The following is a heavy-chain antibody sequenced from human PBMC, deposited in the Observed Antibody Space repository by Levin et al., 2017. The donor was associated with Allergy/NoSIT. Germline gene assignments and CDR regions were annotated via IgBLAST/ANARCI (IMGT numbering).Heavy chain of an antibody. CDR1: GGSISSSSYY. V-gene: IGHV4-39*01. J-gene: IGHJ5*02. Sequence: MAGGSLRLSCTVSGGSISSSSYYWGWIRQPPGKGLEWIGSIYYSGSTYYNPSLKSRVTISVDTSKNQFSLKLSSVTAADTAVYDCGRYYDFWSNWFDPWGQGTLVTVSS. D-gene: IGHD3-3*01. CDR2: IYYSGST. CDR3: GRYYDFWSNWFDP.